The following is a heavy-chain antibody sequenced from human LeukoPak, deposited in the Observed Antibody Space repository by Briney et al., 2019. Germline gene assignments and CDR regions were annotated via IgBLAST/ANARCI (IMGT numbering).Heavy chain of an antibody. CDR3: ATGKRYAFDY. CDR1: GFSFTDYP. J-gene: IGHJ4*02. V-gene: IGHV3-48*02. CDR2: IRTTAEGAKYA. Sequence: GGSLRLSCATSGFSFTDYPMNWVRQAPGKGLEWISNIRTTAEGAKYAYYADSVKGRVTISRDDGKNTLYLHMNSLRDDDMVVYYGATGKRYAFDYWGQGILVTVSS. D-gene: IGHD3-9*01.